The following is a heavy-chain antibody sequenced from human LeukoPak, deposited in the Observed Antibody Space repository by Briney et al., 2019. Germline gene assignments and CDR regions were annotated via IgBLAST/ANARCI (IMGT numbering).Heavy chain of an antibody. Sequence: PGGSLRLACVASGFTFSSYAMSWVRQAPGKGLEWVSGTSGTGVSTYYADSVKGGFTISRDNSENALYLQMNSLRAEDTAVYYCAELAYSRMAVAGQRILDYWGQGTLVTVSS. D-gene: IGHD6-19*01. J-gene: IGHJ4*02. CDR1: GFTFSSYA. CDR3: AELAYSRMAVAGQRILDY. V-gene: IGHV3-23*01. CDR2: TSGTGVST.